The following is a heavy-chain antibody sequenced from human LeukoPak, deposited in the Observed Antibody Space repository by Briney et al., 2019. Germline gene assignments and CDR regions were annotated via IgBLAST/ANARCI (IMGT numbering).Heavy chain of an antibody. CDR2: IYYDGST. CDR3: ARGAGNYYFYGMDV. V-gene: IGHV4-39*07. CDR1: GGSFSINNYY. Sequence: SETLSLTCTVSGGSFSINNYYWTWIRQPPGKGLEWIGSIYYDGSTYYNPSLKSRVTVSVDTSKNQFSLKLSSVTAADTAVYYCARGAGNYYFYGMDVWGQGTTVTVSS. J-gene: IGHJ6*02.